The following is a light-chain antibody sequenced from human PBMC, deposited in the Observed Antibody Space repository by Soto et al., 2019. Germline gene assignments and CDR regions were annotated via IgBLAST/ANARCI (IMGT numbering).Light chain of an antibody. CDR2: GAS. V-gene: IGKV3-20*01. CDR1: QSVSSSY. J-gene: IGKJ1*01. CDR3: QQYGSSWT. Sequence: ILLTQSPGTLSLSQGERATLSCRASQSVSSSYLAWYQQKPGQAPRLLIYGASSRATGIPDRFSGSGSGTDFTLTISRLEPEDFAVYYCQQYGSSWTFGQGTKVDIK.